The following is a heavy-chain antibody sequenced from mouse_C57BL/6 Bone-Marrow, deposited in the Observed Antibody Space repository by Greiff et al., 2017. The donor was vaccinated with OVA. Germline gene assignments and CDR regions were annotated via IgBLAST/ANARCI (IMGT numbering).Heavy chain of an antibody. J-gene: IGHJ3*01. Sequence: EVKLMESGGDLVKPGGSLKLSCAASGFTFSSYGISWVRQTPDKRLEWVATISSGGSYTYYPDSVKGRFTISRDNAKNTLYLQMSSLKSEDTAMYYCARHGGSSTWFAYWGQGTLVTVSA. D-gene: IGHD1-1*01. CDR1: GFTFSSYG. V-gene: IGHV5-6*01. CDR3: ARHGGSSTWFAY. CDR2: ISSGGSYT.